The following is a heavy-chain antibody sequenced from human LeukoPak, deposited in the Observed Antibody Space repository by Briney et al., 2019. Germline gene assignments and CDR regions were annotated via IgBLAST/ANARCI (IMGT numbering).Heavy chain of an antibody. CDR2: IYYSGSI. V-gene: IGHV4-59*01. Sequence: PSETLSLTCTVSGGSISGYSWSWIRQPPRKGLEWIGYIYYSGSINYNPSLKSRVTISVDPSKNQFSLKLTSVTAADTAVYFCARDAESYASGSYTPFDYWGQGTLVTVSS. CDR1: GGSISGYS. CDR3: ARDAESYASGSYTPFDY. J-gene: IGHJ4*02. D-gene: IGHD3-10*01.